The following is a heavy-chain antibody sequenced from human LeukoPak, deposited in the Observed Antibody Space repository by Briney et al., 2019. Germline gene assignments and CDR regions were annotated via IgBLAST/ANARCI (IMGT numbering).Heavy chain of an antibody. J-gene: IGHJ6*03. Sequence: GESLKISCKGSGNSFTSYWIGWVRPMPGKGLEGMGIIYLGDSDTRYSTSFQGQFTISADKSSSTAYLQWSSLKASDTAIYYCARLYTSSWYPPGYYYYYYMDVWGKGTTVTVSS. D-gene: IGHD6-13*01. V-gene: IGHV5-51*01. CDR3: ARLYTSSWYPPGYYYYYYMDV. CDR2: IYLGDSDT. CDR1: GNSFTSYW.